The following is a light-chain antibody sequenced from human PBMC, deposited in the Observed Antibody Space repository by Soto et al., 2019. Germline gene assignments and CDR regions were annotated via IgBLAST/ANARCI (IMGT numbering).Light chain of an antibody. J-gene: IGKJ2*01. CDR2: SAS. V-gene: IGKV1-5*03. CDR3: QQYNSYSDT. CDR1: QNINNY. Sequence: DIQMTQSPSTLSASVGDTVTITCRASQNINNYLAWYLQKPGKAPKLLIYSASTLESGVPLRFCGSGSGTEFTLTISSLQPDDFATYFCQQYNSYSDTFGQGTKLEI.